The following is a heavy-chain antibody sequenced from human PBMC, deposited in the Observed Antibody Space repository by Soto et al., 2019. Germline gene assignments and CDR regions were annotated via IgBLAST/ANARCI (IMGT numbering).Heavy chain of an antibody. V-gene: IGHV4-4*02. J-gene: IGHJ5*02. CDR1: GGSVSSNNW. D-gene: IGHD3-10*01. CDR3: ARKEYSDTYGSLQGFDP. Sequence: PSETLSLTCAVSGGSVSSNNWWSWVRQPPGRGLEWIGEIFHSGSTTYNPSLKSRVTMLVDKSKKQFSLRLSSVTAADTAVYYCARKEYSDTYGSLQGFDPWGQGTLVTVSS. CDR2: IFHSGST.